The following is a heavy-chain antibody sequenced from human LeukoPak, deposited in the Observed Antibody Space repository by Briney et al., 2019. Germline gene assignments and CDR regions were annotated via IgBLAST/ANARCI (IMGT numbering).Heavy chain of an antibody. CDR3: ARDYYYGSGSYP. CDR2: MNPNSGNT. Sequence: GASVKVSCKASGYTFTSYDINWVRQATGQGLEWVGWMNPNSGNTGYAQKFQGRVTMTRNTSISTAYMELSSLRSEDTAVYYCARDYYYGSGSYPWGQGTLVTVSS. D-gene: IGHD3-10*01. CDR1: GYTFTSYD. V-gene: IGHV1-8*01. J-gene: IGHJ5*02.